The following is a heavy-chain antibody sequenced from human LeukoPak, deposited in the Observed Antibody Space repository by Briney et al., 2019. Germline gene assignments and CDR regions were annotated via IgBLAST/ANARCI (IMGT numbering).Heavy chain of an antibody. CDR1: GGTFSSYA. D-gene: IGHD2-21*01. J-gene: IGHJ6*02. CDR3: ARDLVKYYYYYGMDV. Sequence: SVKVSCKASGGTFSSYAISWERQAPGQGLEWMGGIIPIFGTANYAQKFQGRVTITADESTSTAYMELRSLRSDDTAVYYCARDLVKYYYYYGMDVWGQGTTVTVSS. CDR2: IIPIFGTA. V-gene: IGHV1-69*13.